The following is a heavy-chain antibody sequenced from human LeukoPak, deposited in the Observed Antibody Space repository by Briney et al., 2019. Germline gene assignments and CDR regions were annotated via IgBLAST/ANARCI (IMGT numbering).Heavy chain of an antibody. CDR1: ALTFSIYS. Sequence: PGGSLRLYCAASALTFSIYSMNWVRQAPGKGLEWVSSISSSSYIYYADSVKGRFTISRDNAKNSLYLQMNSLRVEDTAVYYCARKRKVTGPLDPWGQGTLVTVSS. CDR3: ARKRKVTGPLDP. V-gene: IGHV3-21*01. D-gene: IGHD4-23*01. CDR2: ISSSSYI. J-gene: IGHJ5*02.